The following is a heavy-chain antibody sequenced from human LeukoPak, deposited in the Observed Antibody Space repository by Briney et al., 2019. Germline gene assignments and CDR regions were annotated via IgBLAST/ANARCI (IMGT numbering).Heavy chain of an antibody. J-gene: IGHJ3*02. CDR1: GGSFSGYY. D-gene: IGHD2-2*02. CDR3: AREGGYTYGNYDALDI. Sequence: SETLSLTCAVYGGSFSGYYWSWIRQPPGKGLEWIGEINHSGSTNYNPSLKSRVTISVDTSKNQFSLKLSSVTAADTALYYCAREGGYTYGNYDALDIWGQGTMVTVSS. V-gene: IGHV4-34*01. CDR2: INHSGST.